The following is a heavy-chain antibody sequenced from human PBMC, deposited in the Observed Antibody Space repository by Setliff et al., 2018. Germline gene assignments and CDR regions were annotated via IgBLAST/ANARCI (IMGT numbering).Heavy chain of an antibody. CDR2: ISSYNDVT. J-gene: IGHJ3*01. V-gene: IGHV1-18*01. D-gene: IGHD2-15*01. CDR3: AISTLSICSGGSCPNAFDV. Sequence: ASVKVSCKASAHIFKSYGISWVRQAPGQGLEWVGWISSYNDVTSYAQRFQGRVTLTTDTSTSAAYMELRTLRSDDTAVYYRAISTLSICSGGSCPNAFDVWGQGTMVTVSS. CDR1: AHIFKSYG.